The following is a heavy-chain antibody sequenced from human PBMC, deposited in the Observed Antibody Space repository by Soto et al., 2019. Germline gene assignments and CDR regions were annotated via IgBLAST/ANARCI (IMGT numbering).Heavy chain of an antibody. Sequence: QVQLVQSGAEVKRPGSSVKVSCKASGGTLNRYSISWVRQAPGQGLDWMGRIIPIYGITNYAQKFQGRVTITADTSTSTAYMELRSLRSEDTAMYYCASFYEGDCSTTTCYGNFDYWGQGTLVTVSS. CDR3: ASFYEGDCSTTTCYGNFDY. V-gene: IGHV1-69*02. CDR1: GGTLNRYS. D-gene: IGHD2-15*01. CDR2: IIPIYGIT. J-gene: IGHJ4*02.